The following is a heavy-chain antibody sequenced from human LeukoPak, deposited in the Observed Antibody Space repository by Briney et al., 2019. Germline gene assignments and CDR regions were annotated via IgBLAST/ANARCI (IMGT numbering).Heavy chain of an antibody. Sequence: PSETLSLTCAVYGESFSGYYWTWIRQPPGKGLEWIGEIHYRGTTNYNPSFKSRVTVSADASRNQFSLNLTSVTAADTAIYYCATLIVGTTYFDYWGQGSLVTVSS. CDR2: IHYRGTT. V-gene: IGHV4-34*01. CDR3: ATLIVGTTYFDY. D-gene: IGHD1-26*01. CDR1: GESFSGYY. J-gene: IGHJ4*02.